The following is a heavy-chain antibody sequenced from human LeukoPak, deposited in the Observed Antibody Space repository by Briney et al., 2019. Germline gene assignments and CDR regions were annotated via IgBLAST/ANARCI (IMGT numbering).Heavy chain of an antibody. CDR3: AKVDYGGNEYYGMDV. CDR2: ISYDGSNK. CDR1: GFTFSSYG. D-gene: IGHD4-23*01. Sequence: PGRSLRLSCAASGFTFSSYGMHWVRQAPGKGLEWVAVISYDGSNKYYADSVKGRFTISRDNSKNTLYLQMNSLRAEDTAAYYCAKVDYGGNEYYGMDVWGQGTAVTVSS. V-gene: IGHV3-30*18. J-gene: IGHJ6*02.